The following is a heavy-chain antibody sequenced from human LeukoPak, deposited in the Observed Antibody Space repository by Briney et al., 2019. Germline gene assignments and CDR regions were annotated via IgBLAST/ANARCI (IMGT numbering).Heavy chain of an antibody. V-gene: IGHV1-69*06. Sequence: SVKVSCKASGGTFSSYAISWVRQAPGQELEWMGGIIPIFGTANYAQKFQGRVTITADKSTSTAYMELSSLRSEDTAVYYCARVLIAVAGTLDYWGQGTLVTVSS. CDR2: IIPIFGTA. CDR3: ARVLIAVAGTLDY. J-gene: IGHJ4*02. D-gene: IGHD6-19*01. CDR1: GGTFSSYA.